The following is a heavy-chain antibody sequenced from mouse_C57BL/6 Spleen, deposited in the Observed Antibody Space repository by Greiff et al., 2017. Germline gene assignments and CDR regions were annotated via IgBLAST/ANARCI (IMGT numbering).Heavy chain of an antibody. CDR1: GYTFTSYW. CDR3: ARLGYGSSSFAY. CDR2: IDPSDSYT. D-gene: IGHD1-1*01. J-gene: IGHJ3*01. V-gene: IGHV1-50*01. Sequence: QVQLQQPGAELVKPGASVKLSCKASGYTFTSYWMQWVKQRPGQGLEWIGEIDPSDSYTNYNQKFKGKATLTVDTSSSTAYMQLSSLTSEDSAVYYWARLGYGSSSFAYRGLGTLVTVSA.